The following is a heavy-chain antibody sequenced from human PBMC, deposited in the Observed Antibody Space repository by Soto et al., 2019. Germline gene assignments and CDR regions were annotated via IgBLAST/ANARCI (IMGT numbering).Heavy chain of an antibody. CDR3: ASPYCSGGSCYSNWFDP. J-gene: IGHJ5*02. CDR2: INHSGST. Sequence: SETLPLTCAVYGGSFSGYYWSRIRQPPGKGLEWIGEINHSGSTNYNPSLKSRVTISVDTSKNQFSLKLSSVTAADTAVYYCASPYCSGGSCYSNWFDPWGQGTLVTVSS. D-gene: IGHD2-15*01. V-gene: IGHV4-34*01. CDR1: GGSFSGYY.